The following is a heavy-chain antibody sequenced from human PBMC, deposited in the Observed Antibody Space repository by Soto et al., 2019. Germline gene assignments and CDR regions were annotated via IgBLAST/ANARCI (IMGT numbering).Heavy chain of an antibody. CDR2: INSDGSSI. CDR3: AKRTSMSGNYYFDY. J-gene: IGHJ4*02. Sequence: GGSLRLSCAASGFTFSSYWMHWVRQAPGKGLVWVSRINSDGSSISYADSVKGRFTISRDNAKNTLYLQMRSLRAEDTAVYYCAKRTSMSGNYYFDYWGQGTLVTVSS. D-gene: IGHD3-10*01. V-gene: IGHV3-74*01. CDR1: GFTFSSYW.